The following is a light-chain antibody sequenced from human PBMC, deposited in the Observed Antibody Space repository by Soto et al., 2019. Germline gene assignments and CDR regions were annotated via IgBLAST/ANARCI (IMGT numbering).Light chain of an antibody. Sequence: DIQMTQSPSTLSASVGDRVTITCRASQSISSWLAWYQQKPGKAPKLLIYKASSLESGVPSRFSGSGSGTEITLTISTLQPDDFATYYYQKKNRYSPCTSGQGTKVEIK. CDR1: QSISSW. CDR2: KAS. V-gene: IGKV1-5*03. CDR3: QKKNRYSPCT. J-gene: IGKJ1*01.